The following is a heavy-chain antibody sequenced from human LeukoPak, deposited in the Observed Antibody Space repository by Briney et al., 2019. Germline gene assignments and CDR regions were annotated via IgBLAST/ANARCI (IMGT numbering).Heavy chain of an antibody. CDR2: IYTSGST. D-gene: IGHD6-13*01. V-gene: IGHV4-38-2*02. CDR3: ASGGKYSSSWYPYFDY. Sequence: PSETLSLTCTVSGYSISSGYYWGWVRQPPGKGLEWIGRIYTSGSTNYNPSLKSRVTISVDTSKNQFSLKLSSVTAADTAVYYCASGGKYSSSWYPYFDYWGQGTLVTVSS. J-gene: IGHJ4*02. CDR1: GYSISSGYY.